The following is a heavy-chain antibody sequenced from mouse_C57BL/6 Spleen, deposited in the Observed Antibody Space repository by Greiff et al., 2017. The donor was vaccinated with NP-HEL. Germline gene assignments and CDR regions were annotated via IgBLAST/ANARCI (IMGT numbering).Heavy chain of an antibody. CDR1: GYTFTSYW. CDR2: IDPSDSYT. V-gene: IGHV1-69*01. CDR3: ARGLGDFAY. J-gene: IGHJ3*01. D-gene: IGHD2-13*01. Sequence: QVQLQQSGAELVMPGASVKLSCKASGYTFTSYWMHWVKQRPGQGLEWIGEIDPSDSYTNYNQKFKGKSTLTVDKSSSTAYMQLSSLTSEDSAVYYCARGLGDFAYWGQGTLVTVSA.